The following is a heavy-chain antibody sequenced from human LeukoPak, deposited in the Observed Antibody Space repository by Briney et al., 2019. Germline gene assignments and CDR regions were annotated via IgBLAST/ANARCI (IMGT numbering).Heavy chain of an antibody. CDR3: ARHPRTYDSSGYREIDY. J-gene: IGHJ4*02. Sequence: SETLSLTCTVSGGSISSSSYYWGWIRQPPGKGLEWIGSIYYSGSTYYNPSLKSRVTISVDTSKNQFSLKLSSVTAADTAVYYCARHPRTYDSSGYREIDYWGQGTLVTVSS. V-gene: IGHV4-39*01. CDR2: IYYSGST. CDR1: GGSISSSSYY. D-gene: IGHD3-22*01.